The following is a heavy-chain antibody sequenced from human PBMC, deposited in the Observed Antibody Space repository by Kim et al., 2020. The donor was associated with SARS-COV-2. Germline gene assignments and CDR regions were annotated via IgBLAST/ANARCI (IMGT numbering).Heavy chain of an antibody. CDR3: ARAWLYYSGISSDMWAFDM. CDR2: INSDDSST. CDR1: TFTLNKYW. D-gene: IGHD3-10*01. V-gene: IGHV3-74*01. Sequence: GGSLRLSCKASTFTLNKYWMHWVRQAPGKGMVWVSHINSDDSSTAYTDSVRGRFTMSRDNAKNTLYLQMNSLRAEDTAVYYCARAWLYYSGISSDMWAFDMWGQGTMVTVSS. J-gene: IGHJ3*02.